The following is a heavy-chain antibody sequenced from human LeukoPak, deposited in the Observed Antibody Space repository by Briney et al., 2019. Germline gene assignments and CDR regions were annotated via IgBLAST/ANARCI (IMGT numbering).Heavy chain of an antibody. D-gene: IGHD1-26*01. Sequence: PGGSLRLSCAASGFTFSSYAMSWVRQAPGKGLEWVSAISGSGGSTYYADSVKGRFTISRDNSKNTLYLQMNSLRAEDTAVYYCAKLYTRGELLGGHFGYWGQGTLVTVSS. J-gene: IGHJ4*02. V-gene: IGHV3-23*01. CDR1: GFTFSSYA. CDR2: ISGSGGST. CDR3: AKLYTRGELLGGHFGY.